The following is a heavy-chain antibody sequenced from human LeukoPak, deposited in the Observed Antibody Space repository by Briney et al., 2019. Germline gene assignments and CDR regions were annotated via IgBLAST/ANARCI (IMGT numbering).Heavy chain of an antibody. D-gene: IGHD6-19*01. CDR3: ARDFFGWSSLGH. CDR1: GFTFRSNW. CDR2: VQPDGSAK. Sequence: GGSLRLSCAASGFTFRSNWMNWVRQAPGKGLEWVAHVQPDGSAKIYADSVKGRFTISRDNAEDSVYLQMNSLRVEDTAVYYCARDFFGWSSLGHWGQGTLVTVSS. J-gene: IGHJ1*01. V-gene: IGHV3-7*01.